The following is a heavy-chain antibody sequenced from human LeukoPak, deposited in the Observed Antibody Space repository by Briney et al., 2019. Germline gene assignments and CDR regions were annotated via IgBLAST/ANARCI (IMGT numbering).Heavy chain of an antibody. J-gene: IGHJ4*02. D-gene: IGHD3-22*01. CDR2: IYSGGST. Sequence: PGGSLRLSCAASGFTVSSNYMSWVRQAPGKGLEWVSVIYSGGSTYYADSVKGRFTISRHNSKNTLYLQMNSLRAEDTAVYYCAKRARPYYYDSSGYYLDYWGQGTLVTVSS. CDR3: AKRARPYYYDSSGYYLDY. CDR1: GFTVSSNY. V-gene: IGHV3-53*04.